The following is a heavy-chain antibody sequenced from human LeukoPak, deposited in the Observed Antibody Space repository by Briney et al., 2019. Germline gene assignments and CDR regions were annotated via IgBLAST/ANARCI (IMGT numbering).Heavy chain of an antibody. CDR1: GGSISSYY. V-gene: IGHV4-59*12. J-gene: IGHJ4*02. D-gene: IGHD5-18*01. CDR3: ARQRGYSYEFDY. Sequence: SETLSLTCTVSGGSISSYYWSWIRQPPGKGLEWIGYIYYSGSTNYNPSLKSRVTISVDTSKNQFSLKLSSVTAADTAVYYCARQRGYSYEFDYWGQGTLVTVSS. CDR2: IYYSGST.